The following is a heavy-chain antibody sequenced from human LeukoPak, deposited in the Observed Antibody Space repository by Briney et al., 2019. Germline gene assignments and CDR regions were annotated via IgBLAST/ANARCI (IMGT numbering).Heavy chain of an antibody. Sequence: PSETLSLTCTVSGGSISSSSYYWGWIRQPPGKRLEWIGSIYYSGSTYYNPSLKSRVTISVDTSKNQFSAKLSSVADADTAVYYCARLVTSTNSGNFAFWGQGTLVTVSS. CDR1: GGSISSSSYY. D-gene: IGHD7-27*01. J-gene: IGHJ4*02. V-gene: IGHV4-39*01. CDR2: IYYSGST. CDR3: ARLVTSTNSGNFAF.